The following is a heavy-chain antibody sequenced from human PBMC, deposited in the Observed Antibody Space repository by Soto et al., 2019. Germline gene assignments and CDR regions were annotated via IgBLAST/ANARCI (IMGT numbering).Heavy chain of an antibody. Sequence: QVQLVQSGAEVKKSGASVKVSCKASGYTFTSYAMHWVRQAPGQRLEWMGWINAGNGNTKYSQKFQGRVTITRDTSASTAYMELSSLRSEDTAVYYCASRGYYDSSGYLDYWGQGTLVTVSS. J-gene: IGHJ4*02. V-gene: IGHV1-3*01. CDR3: ASRGYYDSSGYLDY. CDR2: INAGNGNT. CDR1: GYTFTSYA. D-gene: IGHD3-22*01.